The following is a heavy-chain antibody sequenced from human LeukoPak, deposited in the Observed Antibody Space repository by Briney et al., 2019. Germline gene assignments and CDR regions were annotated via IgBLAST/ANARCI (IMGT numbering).Heavy chain of an antibody. V-gene: IGHV4-59*01. D-gene: IGHD2-2*01. J-gene: IGHJ3*02. CDR3: ARDLRYCSSTSCYYILDI. Sequence: SETLSLTCTVSGGSISSYYWSWIRQPPGKGLEWIGYIYYSGSTNYNPSLKSRVTISVDTSKNQFSLKLSSVTAADTAVYYCARDLRYCSSTSCYYILDIWGQGTMVTVSS. CDR2: IYYSGST. CDR1: GGSISSYY.